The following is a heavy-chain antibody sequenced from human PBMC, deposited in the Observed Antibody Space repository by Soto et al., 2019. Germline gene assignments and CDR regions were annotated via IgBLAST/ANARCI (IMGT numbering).Heavy chain of an antibody. D-gene: IGHD4-17*01. CDR1: GSTLTELS. CDR3: ATVVYTVTMVHWFEY. J-gene: IGHJ4*02. Sequence: QVQLVQSGAEVKKPGASVKVSCKISGSTLTELSIHWVRQTPENGLEWMAGFDPEDGKTVYEQRFQGRLAVTEDISTDTAYMELHSLRSEDMAVYYCATVVYTVTMVHWFEYWGQGTPVTVSS. V-gene: IGHV1-24*01. CDR2: FDPEDGKT.